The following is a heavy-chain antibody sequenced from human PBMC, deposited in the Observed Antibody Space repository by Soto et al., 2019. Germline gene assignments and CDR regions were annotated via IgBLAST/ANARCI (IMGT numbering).Heavy chain of an antibody. CDR1: GDSISSSY. CDR3: ARHGTQLWLLRGMDV. CDR2: IYYSGSS. D-gene: IGHD5-18*01. J-gene: IGHJ6*02. Sequence: SETLSLTCTVSGDSISSSYWSWVRQPPGKGLEWLGYIYYSGSSNYKPSLRNRVTISVDTSKNQFSLKLSSVTAADTAVYYCARHGTQLWLLRGMDVWRQGTTVTVSS. V-gene: IGHV4-59*08.